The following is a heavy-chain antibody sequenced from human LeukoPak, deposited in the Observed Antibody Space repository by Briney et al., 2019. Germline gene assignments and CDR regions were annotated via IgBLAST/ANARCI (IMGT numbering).Heavy chain of an antibody. CDR1: GGSISSSSYY. CDR2: IYYSGST. D-gene: IGHD3-22*01. Sequence: PSETLSLTCTVSGGSISSSSYYWGWIRQPPGKGLEWIGSIYYSGSTYYNPSLKSRVTISVDTSKNQFSLELSSVTAADTAVYYCARHDSSGYYYYIDYWGQGALVTVSS. J-gene: IGHJ4*02. V-gene: IGHV4-39*01. CDR3: ARHDSSGYYYYIDY.